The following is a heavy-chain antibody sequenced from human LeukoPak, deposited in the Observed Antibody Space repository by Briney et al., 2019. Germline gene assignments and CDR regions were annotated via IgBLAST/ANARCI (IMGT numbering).Heavy chain of an antibody. CDR1: GYTFTSYD. J-gene: IGHJ4*02. D-gene: IGHD5-18*01. CDR3: ARGSSVDTAMVTDY. V-gene: IGHV1-8*01. Sequence: GASVKVSCKASGYTFTSYDINWVRQATGQGLEWTGWMNPNSGNTGYAQKFQGRVTMTRNTSISTAYMERSSLRSEDTAVYYCARGSSVDTAMVTDYWGQGTLVTVSS. CDR2: MNPNSGNT.